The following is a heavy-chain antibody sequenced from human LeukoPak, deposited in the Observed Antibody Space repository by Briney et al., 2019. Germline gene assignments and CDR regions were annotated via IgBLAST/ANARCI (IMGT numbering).Heavy chain of an antibody. D-gene: IGHD2-2*01. CDR3: TRGEGGYAYNWFDP. CDR2: FDPEDGET. Sequence: ASVKVSCKVSGYTLTELSMHWVRQAPGKGLEWMGGFDPEDGETIYAQKFQGRVTITRNTSISTAYMELSSLRSEDTALYYCTRGEGGYAYNWFDPWGQGTLVTVSS. CDR1: GYTLTELS. V-gene: IGHV1-24*01. J-gene: IGHJ5*02.